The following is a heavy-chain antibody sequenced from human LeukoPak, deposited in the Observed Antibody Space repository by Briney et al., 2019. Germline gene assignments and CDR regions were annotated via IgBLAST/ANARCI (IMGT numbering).Heavy chain of an antibody. CDR2: ISAYNGNT. J-gene: IGHJ6*03. CDR3: ARDTTLTHYYYMDV. D-gene: IGHD4-23*01. CDR1: GGTFSSYG. Sequence: ASVKVSCKASGGTFSSYGISWVRQAPGQGLEWMGWISAYNGNTNYAQKLQGRVTMTTDTSTSTAYMELRSLRSDDTAVYYCARDTTLTHYYYMDVWGKGTTVTISS. V-gene: IGHV1-18*01.